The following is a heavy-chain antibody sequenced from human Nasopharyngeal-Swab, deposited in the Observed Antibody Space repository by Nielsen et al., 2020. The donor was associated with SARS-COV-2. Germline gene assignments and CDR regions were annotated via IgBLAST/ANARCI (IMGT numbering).Heavy chain of an antibody. V-gene: IGHV2-70*11. CDR1: GFSLSPSGMS. Sequence: SGPTLVTPTQTLTLTCTFSGFSLSPSGMSVSWILPPPGKALEWLSRIDWDDDKYYSTSLKTRLSVSKDTSKNQVVLTMTNMDPVDTATYFYARYQGNNGWDQAYFDSWGQGTLVTVSS. CDR2: IDWDDDK. J-gene: IGHJ4*02. CDR3: ARYQGNNGWDQAYFDS. D-gene: IGHD6-19*01.